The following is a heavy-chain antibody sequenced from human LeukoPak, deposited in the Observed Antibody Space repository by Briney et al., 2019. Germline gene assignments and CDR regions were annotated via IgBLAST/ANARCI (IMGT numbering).Heavy chain of an antibody. Sequence: PGGSLRLSCAASGFAFSSYAMSWVRQAPGKGLEWVSAISGSGGSTYYADSVKGRFTISRDNSKNTLYLQMNSLRAEDTAVYYCAKEVVAAITPLLFDYWGQGTLVTVSS. V-gene: IGHV3-23*01. CDR2: ISGSGGST. CDR3: AKEVVAAITPLLFDY. J-gene: IGHJ4*02. CDR1: GFAFSSYA. D-gene: IGHD2-15*01.